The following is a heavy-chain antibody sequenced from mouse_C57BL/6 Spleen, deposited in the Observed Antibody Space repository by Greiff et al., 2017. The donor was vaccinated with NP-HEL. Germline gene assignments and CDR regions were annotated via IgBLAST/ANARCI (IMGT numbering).Heavy chain of an antibody. Sequence: QVQLQQSGPELVKPGASVKISCKASGYAFSSSWMNWVKQRPGKGLEWIGRIYPGDGDTNYNGKFKGKATLTADKSSSTAYMQLSSLTSEDSAVYFCASYYDYDGGLDYWGQGTTLTVSS. CDR2: IYPGDGDT. D-gene: IGHD2-4*01. CDR3: ASYYDYDGGLDY. J-gene: IGHJ2*01. CDR1: GYAFSSSW. V-gene: IGHV1-82*01.